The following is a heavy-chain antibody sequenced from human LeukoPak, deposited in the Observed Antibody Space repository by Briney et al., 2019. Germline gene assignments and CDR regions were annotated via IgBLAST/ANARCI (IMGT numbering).Heavy chain of an antibody. CDR2: ISYDGSNK. CDR1: GFTFSSYG. J-gene: IGHJ6*03. CDR3: AKDGGIAAAGPYYYYYYMDV. Sequence: PGGSLRLSCAASGFTFSSYGMHWVRQAPGKGLEWVAAISYDGSNKYYADSVKGRFTISRDNSKNTLYLQMNSLRAEDTAVYYCAKDGGIAAAGPYYYYYYMDVWGKGTTVTVSS. V-gene: IGHV3-30*12. D-gene: IGHD6-13*01.